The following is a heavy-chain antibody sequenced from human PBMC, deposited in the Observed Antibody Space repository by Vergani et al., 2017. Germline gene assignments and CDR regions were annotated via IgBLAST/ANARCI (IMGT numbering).Heavy chain of an antibody. CDR2: IYYSGST. J-gene: IGHJ4*02. V-gene: IGHV4-39*01. CDR3: ARHDMVLFDY. Sequence: QLQLQESGPGLVKPTETLSLTCTVSGGSISSSSYYWGWIRQPPGKGLEWIGSIYYSGSTYYNPSLKSRVTISVDTSKNQFSLKLSSVTAADTAVYYCARHDMVLFDYWGQGTLVTVSS. D-gene: IGHD2-8*01. CDR1: GGSISSSSYY.